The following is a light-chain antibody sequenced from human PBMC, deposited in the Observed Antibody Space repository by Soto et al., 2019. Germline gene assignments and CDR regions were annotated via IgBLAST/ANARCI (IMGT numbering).Light chain of an antibody. Sequence: QSALTQPRSVSGSPGQSVTISCTGSNSDVGAYNLVSWYQQFPGKAPKVIISAVSQRRSGISGRFSGSKSGNTASLTISGLQAEDEGIYYCQAFDNSLSASGVFGGGTKLTVL. CDR3: QAFDNSLSASGV. J-gene: IGLJ3*02. V-gene: IGLV2-11*01. CDR2: AVS. CDR1: NSDVGAYNL.